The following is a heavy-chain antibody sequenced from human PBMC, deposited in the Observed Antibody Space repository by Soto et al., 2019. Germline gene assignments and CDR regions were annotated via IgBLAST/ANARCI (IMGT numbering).Heavy chain of an antibody. V-gene: IGHV4-39*01. Sequence: PSETLSLTCTVSGGSISSSSYYWGWIRQPPGKGLEWIGSIYYSGSTYYNPSLKSRVTISVDTSKNQFSLKLSSVTAADTAVYYCARREMDIVLMVYASDEYYFDYWGQGTLVTVSS. CDR2: IYYSGST. CDR3: ARREMDIVLMVYASDEYYFDY. CDR1: GGSISSSSYY. J-gene: IGHJ4*02. D-gene: IGHD2-8*01.